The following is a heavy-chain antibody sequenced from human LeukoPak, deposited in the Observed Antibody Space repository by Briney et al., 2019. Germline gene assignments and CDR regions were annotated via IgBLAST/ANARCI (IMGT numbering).Heavy chain of an antibody. CDR1: GYSFTNYW. CDR3: ARKRTFDI. V-gene: IGHV5-51*01. D-gene: IGHD5-24*01. Sequence: GESLKISCEASGYSFTNYWIGWVRQLPRKGLEWMGIIYPADSDTRYSPSFQGQVTISADKSISTAYLQWSSLKASDTAMYYCARKRTFDIWGQGTMVTVSS. CDR2: IYPADSDT. J-gene: IGHJ3*02.